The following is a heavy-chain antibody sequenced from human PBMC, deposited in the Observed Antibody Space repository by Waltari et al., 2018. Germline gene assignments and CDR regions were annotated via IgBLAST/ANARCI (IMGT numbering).Heavy chain of an antibody. D-gene: IGHD1-26*01. J-gene: IGHJ4*02. CDR1: GFTFSSYA. CDR2: ISGSGGGQ. Sequence: EVQLLESGGGLVQPGGSLRLSCAASGFTFSSYAMSWVRQAPGKGLGWVPAISGSGGGQEYADSVKGRFTISRDEAKNTLYLEMNSLRAEDTAVYYCAKASMALGATLVDYWGQGTLVTVSS. V-gene: IGHV3-23*01. CDR3: AKASMALGATLVDY.